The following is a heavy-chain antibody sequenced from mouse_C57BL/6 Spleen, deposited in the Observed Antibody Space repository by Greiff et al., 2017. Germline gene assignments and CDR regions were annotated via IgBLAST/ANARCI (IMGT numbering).Heavy chain of an antibody. CDR3: ARGGLLDY. D-gene: IGHD2-13*01. CDR1: GYSITSGYY. Sequence: VHLVESGPGLVKPSQSLSLTCSVTGYSITSGYYWNWIRQFPGNKLEWMGYISYDGSNNYNPSLKNRISITRDTSKNQFFLKLNSVTTEDTATYYCARGGLLDYWGQGTTLTVSS. V-gene: IGHV3-6*01. CDR2: ISYDGSN. J-gene: IGHJ2*01.